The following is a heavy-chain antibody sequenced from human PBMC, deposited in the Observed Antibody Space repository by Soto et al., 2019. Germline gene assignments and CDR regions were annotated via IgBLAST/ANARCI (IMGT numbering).Heavy chain of an antibody. CDR2: ISKSGTYT. CDR3: ARDFATHCSGSTCYPYAY. J-gene: IGHJ4*02. V-gene: IGHV3-11*05. Sequence: PGGSLRLSCAASGFIFSDYYMSWIRQAPGRGLEWVSYISKSGTYTKYADSVKGRFTISRDNAKNSLFLQMNTLRTEDTAVYYCARDFATHCSGSTCYPYAYWGQGALVTVSS. D-gene: IGHD2-15*01. CDR1: GFIFSDYY.